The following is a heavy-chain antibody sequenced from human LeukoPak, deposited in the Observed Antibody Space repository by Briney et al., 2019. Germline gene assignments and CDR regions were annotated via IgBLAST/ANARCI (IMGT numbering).Heavy chain of an antibody. CDR1: GYTLTELS. D-gene: IGHD2-2*01. CDR3: ATLLVPAAPAAFDI. J-gene: IGHJ3*02. Sequence: GASVKVSCKVSGYTLTELSMHWVRQAPGKGLEWMGGFDPEDGDTIYAQKFQGRVTMTEDTSTDTAYMELSSLRSEDTAVYYCATLLVPAAPAAFDIWGQGTMVTVSS. V-gene: IGHV1-24*01. CDR2: FDPEDGDT.